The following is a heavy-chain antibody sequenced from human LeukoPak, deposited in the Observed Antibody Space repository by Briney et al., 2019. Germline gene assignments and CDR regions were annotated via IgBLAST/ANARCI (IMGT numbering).Heavy chain of an antibody. V-gene: IGHV4-59*01. CDR1: GGSISDYS. J-gene: IGHJ2*01. D-gene: IGHD2-15*01. CDR2: IHNRGNT. Sequence: KASESLSLTCTASGGSISDYSRTWIRQPPGKGLEWIGYIHNRGNTKYNPSLKSRVTISADTSRNQFSLKLSSVTAADTAVYYCARTAALRLQWYFDLWGRGTLVSVSS. CDR3: ARTAALRLQWYFDL.